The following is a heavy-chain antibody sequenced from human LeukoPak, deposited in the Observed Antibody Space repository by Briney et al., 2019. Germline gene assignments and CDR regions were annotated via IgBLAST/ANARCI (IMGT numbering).Heavy chain of an antibody. CDR2: IKQDGSEK. Sequence: GGSLTLSCAASRFTLSSYCMSWVRQAPGKGREWVANIKQDGSEKCYVDSVKGRFTISRDNAKNSLYLQMNSLRAEDTAFYYCARGLMGGYPYFENWGQGTLVTVSS. J-gene: IGHJ4*02. CDR3: ARGLMGGYPYFEN. CDR1: RFTLSSYC. V-gene: IGHV3-7*03. D-gene: IGHD3-22*01.